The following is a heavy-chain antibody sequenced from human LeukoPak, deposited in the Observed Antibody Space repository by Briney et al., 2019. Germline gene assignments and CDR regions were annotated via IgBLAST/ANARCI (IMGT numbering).Heavy chain of an antibody. J-gene: IGHJ5*01. V-gene: IGHV2-5*01. CDR1: GFLLSTSGVG. CDR2: IYWNDDK. CDR3: AHSPIYPEWFDP. Sequence: SGPTLVNPTQTFTLTCTFSGFLLSTSGVGVGWIRQPPGTALEWLALIYWNDDKRYSPSLKSRLTITKDTSKNQLVLTMTNMDPVDTATYYCAHSPIYPEWFDPWGQGTLVTVSS. D-gene: IGHD1-14*01.